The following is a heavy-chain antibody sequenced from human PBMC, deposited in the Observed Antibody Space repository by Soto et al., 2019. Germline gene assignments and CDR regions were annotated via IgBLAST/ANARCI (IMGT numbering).Heavy chain of an antibody. V-gene: IGHV1-3*01. CDR1: GSTFTRYT. CDR3: ARGIATGQLDP. D-gene: IGHD2-15*01. CDR2: INPDNGNT. J-gene: IGHJ5*02. Sequence: QVQLVQYGAEVKKTGASVKISCKASGSTFTRYTMNWVSQAPGQRLEWMGWINPDNGNTKSSQKFQDRVIITRDTSASTAYMDLSRLRAEETAVYYCARGIATGQLDPWGQGTLVTVSS.